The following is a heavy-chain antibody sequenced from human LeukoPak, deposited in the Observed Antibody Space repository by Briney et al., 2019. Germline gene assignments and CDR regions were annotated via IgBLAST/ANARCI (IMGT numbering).Heavy chain of an antibody. V-gene: IGHV4-59*08. D-gene: IGHD2-2*03. CDR3: ARLDSLEYYYYYMDV. J-gene: IGHJ6*03. CDR1: GGSLTGYY. Sequence: SETLSLTCTVSGGSLTGYYWSLVRQPPGKGLEWIAYVYYTGRTLYNPSLESRLTISVDTSKAQISLKRTSVTAADTAVFYCARLDSLEYYYYYMDVWGKGTTVTVSS. CDR2: VYYTGRT.